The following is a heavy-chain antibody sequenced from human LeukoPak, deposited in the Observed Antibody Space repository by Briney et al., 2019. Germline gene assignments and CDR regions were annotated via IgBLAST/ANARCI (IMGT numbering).Heavy chain of an antibody. V-gene: IGHV1-46*01. Sequence: GASVKVSCKASGYTFTSYYMHWVRQAPGQGLEWMGIINPSGGSTSYAQKFQGRVTMTRDMSTSTVYMELSSLRSEDTAVYYCARTFWGSFRMRNYYFDYWGRGTLVTVSS. J-gene: IGHJ4*02. CDR1: GYTFTSYY. CDR2: INPSGGST. D-gene: IGHD3-16*02. CDR3: ARTFWGSFRMRNYYFDY.